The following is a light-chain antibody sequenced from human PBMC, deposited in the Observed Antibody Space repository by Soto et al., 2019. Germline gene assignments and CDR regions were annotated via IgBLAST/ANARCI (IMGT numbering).Light chain of an antibody. CDR1: SSDVGGYNY. Sequence: QSALTQPASVYGSPGQSITISCTGTSSDVGGYNYVSWYQQHPGKAPKLMIYDVTYRPSGVSNRFSGSKSGTSASLTLSGLQAEDEADYYCSSYTSTSTYVFGTGTKVTVL. CDR2: DVT. CDR3: SSYTSTSTYV. V-gene: IGLV2-14*01. J-gene: IGLJ1*01.